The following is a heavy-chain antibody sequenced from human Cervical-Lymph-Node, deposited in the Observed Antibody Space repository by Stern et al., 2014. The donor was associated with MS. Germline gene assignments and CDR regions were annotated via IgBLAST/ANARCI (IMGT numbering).Heavy chain of an antibody. D-gene: IGHD6-19*01. CDR2: ITWNSGTI. J-gene: IGHJ4*02. Sequence: EVQLVHSGGGLVQPGRSLRLSCAASGFTFDDLAMHWVRQAPGKGLEWVSGITWNSGTIGYAYSVKGRFTISRDNAKNSLYLQMNSLRTEDTALYYCAKDMAVVATGIDFWGQGTLVTVSS. V-gene: IGHV3-9*01. CDR1: GFTFDDLA. CDR3: AKDMAVVATGIDF.